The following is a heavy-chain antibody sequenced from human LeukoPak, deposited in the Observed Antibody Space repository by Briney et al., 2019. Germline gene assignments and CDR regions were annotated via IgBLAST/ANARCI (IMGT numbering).Heavy chain of an antibody. D-gene: IGHD4-17*01. V-gene: IGHV4-59*01. CDR2: IYYSGST. CDR3: ARVDGDYVYYFDY. J-gene: IGHJ4*02. Sequence: SESLSLTCTVSGGSISSYYWSWIRQPPGKGLEWIGYIYYSGSTNYNPSLKSRVTISVDTSKNQFSLKLSSVTAADTAVYYCARVDGDYVYYFDYWGQGTLVTVSS. CDR1: GGSISSYY.